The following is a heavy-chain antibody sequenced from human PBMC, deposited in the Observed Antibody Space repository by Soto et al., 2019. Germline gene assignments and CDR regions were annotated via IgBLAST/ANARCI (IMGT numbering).Heavy chain of an antibody. D-gene: IGHD5-12*01. Sequence: GGSLRLSCAVSGFTFSNYWMSWVRQSPGKGLEWVANIKQDGSEKFYVDSVKGRFTISRDNAKNSLYLQMNSLRAEDTAVYYCARDSGGWVRLGYYFDYWGQGALVTVSS. CDR3: ARDSGGWVRLGYYFDY. V-gene: IGHV3-7*04. J-gene: IGHJ4*02. CDR2: IKQDGSEK. CDR1: GFTFSNYW.